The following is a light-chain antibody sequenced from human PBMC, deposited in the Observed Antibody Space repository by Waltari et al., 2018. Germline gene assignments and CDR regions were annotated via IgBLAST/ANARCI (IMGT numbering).Light chain of an antibody. CDR1: NIADKN. CDR2: YDS. CDR3: QVWDTSIDLSV. J-gene: IGLJ1*01. V-gene: IGLV3-21*04. Sequence: SYVLTQAPSVSVAPGETARITGGGNNIADKNVHWYQQKPGQAPLLVIFYDSDRPSGIPERFSGSNSGNTATLTISRAEAGDEADYYCQVWDTSIDLSVFGTGTKVTVL.